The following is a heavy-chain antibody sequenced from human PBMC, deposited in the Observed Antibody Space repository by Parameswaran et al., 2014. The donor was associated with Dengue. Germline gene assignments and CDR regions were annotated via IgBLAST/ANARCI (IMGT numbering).Heavy chain of an antibody. D-gene: IGHD3-10*01. V-gene: IGHV3-30*04. Sequence: VRQAPGKGLEWVAVISYDGSTKYYTDSVKGRFTISRDNSKNTLYLQMNSLRVEDSAVYYCATTYYGSGSYPGRYFDYWGQGTLVTVSS. CDR3: ATTYYGSGSYPGRYFDY. J-gene: IGHJ4*02. CDR2: ISYDGSTK.